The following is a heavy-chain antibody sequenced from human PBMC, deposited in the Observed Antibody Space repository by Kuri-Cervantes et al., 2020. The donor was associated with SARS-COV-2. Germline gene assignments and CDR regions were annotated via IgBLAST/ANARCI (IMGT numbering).Heavy chain of an antibody. V-gene: IGHV1-69*13. CDR2: IIPIFGTA. Sequence: SVKVSCKASGGTFSSYAISWVRQAPGQGLEWMGGIIPIFGTANYAQKFQGRVTITADESTSTAYMEPSSLRSEDTAVYYCARGGWSGPTYNWFDPWGQGTLVTVSS. J-gene: IGHJ5*02. CDR3: ARGGWSGPTYNWFDP. D-gene: IGHD3-3*01. CDR1: GGTFSSYA.